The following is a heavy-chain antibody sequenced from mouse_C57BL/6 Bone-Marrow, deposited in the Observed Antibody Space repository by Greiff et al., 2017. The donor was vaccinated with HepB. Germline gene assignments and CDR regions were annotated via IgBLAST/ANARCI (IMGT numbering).Heavy chain of an antibody. V-gene: IGHV5-2*01. Sequence: VKLMESGGGLVQPGESLKLSCESNEYEFPSHDMSWVRTTPEKRLELVAAINSDGGSTYYPDTMERRFIISRDNTKKTLYLQMSSLRSEDPALYYCARHDGYYWFAYWGQGTLVTVSA. D-gene: IGHD2-3*01. J-gene: IGHJ3*01. CDR3: ARHDGYYWFAY. CDR1: EYEFPSHD. CDR2: INSDGGST.